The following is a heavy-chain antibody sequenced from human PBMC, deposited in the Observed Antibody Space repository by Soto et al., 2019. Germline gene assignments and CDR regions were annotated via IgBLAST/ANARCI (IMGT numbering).Heavy chain of an antibody. J-gene: IGHJ5*02. Sequence: SVKVSCKASGGTFSSYAISWVRQAPGQGLEWMGGIIPIFGTANYAQKFQGRVTITADESTSTAYMELSSLRSEDTAGYYCARGQQLVTPAANWFDPWGQGTLVTVSS. D-gene: IGHD6-13*01. CDR2: IIPIFGTA. V-gene: IGHV1-69*13. CDR3: ARGQQLVTPAANWFDP. CDR1: GGTFSSYA.